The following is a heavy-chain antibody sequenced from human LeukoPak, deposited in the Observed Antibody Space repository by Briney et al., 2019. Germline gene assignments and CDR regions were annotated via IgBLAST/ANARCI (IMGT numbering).Heavy chain of an antibody. V-gene: IGHV3-23*01. CDR3: AKGPPGWLQFYYFDY. CDR1: GFTFSSYG. J-gene: IGHJ4*02. CDR2: ISGSGGST. D-gene: IGHD5-24*01. Sequence: GGTLRLSCAASGFTFSSYGMSWVRQAPGKGLEWVSAISGSGGSTYYADSVKGRFTISRDNSKNTLYLQISSLRAEDTAVYYCAKGPPGWLQFYYFDYWGQGTLVTVSS.